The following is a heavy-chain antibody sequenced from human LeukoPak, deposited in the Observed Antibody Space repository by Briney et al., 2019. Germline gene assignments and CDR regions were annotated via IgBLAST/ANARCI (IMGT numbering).Heavy chain of an antibody. CDR1: GYTFTGYY. CDR3: ARGLTAGGDY. J-gene: IGHJ4*02. D-gene: IGHD1-20*01. CDR2: INPNSGGT. V-gene: IGHV1-2*02. Sequence: ASVKVSCKASGYTFTGYYMHWVRQAPGQGLEWMGWINPNSGGTNYAQKFQGRVTMTRDASISTAYMELSSLRSEDTAVYYCARGLTAGGDYWGQGTLVTVSS.